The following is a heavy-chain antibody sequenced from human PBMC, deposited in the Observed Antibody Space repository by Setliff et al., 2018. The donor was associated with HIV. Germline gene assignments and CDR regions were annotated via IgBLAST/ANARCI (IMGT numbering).Heavy chain of an antibody. J-gene: IGHJ4*02. Sequence: GGSLRLSCAASGFTLSGYWLSWVRQAPGKGLEWVAVISYGGGLKLYADSVKGRFTISRDFSDNTLYLQMNSLRPEDTAMYYCARDPLVGAPDYFDYWGQGTLVTVSS. CDR3: ARDPLVGAPDYFDY. CDR2: ISYGGGLK. V-gene: IGHV3-30*03. D-gene: IGHD1-26*01. CDR1: GFTLSGYW.